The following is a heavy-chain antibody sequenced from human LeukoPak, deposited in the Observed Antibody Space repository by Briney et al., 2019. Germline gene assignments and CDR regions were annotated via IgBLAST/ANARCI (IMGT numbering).Heavy chain of an antibody. Sequence: PSETLSLTCAVYGGSFSGYDWSWIRQPPGKGLELNGEINHSESTNYNSSLNSRVPISVDTSKIPFSLKLSSVTAADTAVYYCAREGSPDAFDIWGQGTMVTVSS. CDR2: INHSEST. CDR3: AREGSPDAFDI. J-gene: IGHJ3*02. V-gene: IGHV4-34*01. D-gene: IGHD1-26*01. CDR1: GGSFSGYD.